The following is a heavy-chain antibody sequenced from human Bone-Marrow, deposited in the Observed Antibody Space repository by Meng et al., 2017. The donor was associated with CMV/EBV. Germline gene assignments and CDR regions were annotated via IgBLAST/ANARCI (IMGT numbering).Heavy chain of an antibody. D-gene: IGHD2-2*02. Sequence: ASVKVSCKASGYTFTSYGISWVRQAPGQGLEWMGWISAYNGNTNYAQKLQGRVTMTTDTSTSTAYMELRSLRSDDTAVYYCARNYCSSTSCYIRRGWYFDLWGRGTLVTVSS. J-gene: IGHJ2*01. CDR1: GYTFTSYG. CDR3: ARNYCSSTSCYIRRGWYFDL. V-gene: IGHV1-18*01. CDR2: ISAYNGNT.